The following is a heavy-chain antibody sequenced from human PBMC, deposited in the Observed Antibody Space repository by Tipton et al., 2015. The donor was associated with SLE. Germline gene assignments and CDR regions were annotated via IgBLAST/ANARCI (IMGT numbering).Heavy chain of an antibody. CDR1: GGSIRSSSHY. D-gene: IGHD3-10*01. J-gene: IGHJ3*01. CDR3: TRQGLSGLVWFGTNDALDV. CDR2: IHYGGST. V-gene: IGHV4-39*01. Sequence: TLSLTCTVSGGSIRSSSHYWGWIRQPPGKGLVWIGTIHYGGSTYYNPSLKSRVAISIDTSKNQFSLRLNSVTVADTAVYYCTRQGLSGLVWFGTNDALDVWGRGTMVTVSS.